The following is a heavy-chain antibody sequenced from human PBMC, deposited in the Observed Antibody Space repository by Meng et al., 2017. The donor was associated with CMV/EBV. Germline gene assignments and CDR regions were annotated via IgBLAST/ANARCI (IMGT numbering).Heavy chain of an antibody. J-gene: IGHJ6*02. CDR3: ARVQYIAVAGTVGYYYGMDV. D-gene: IGHD6-19*01. V-gene: IGHV3-21*01. CDR2: ISSSSSYI. CDR1: GFTFSSYS. Sequence: GESLKISCAASGFTFSSYSMNWVRQAPGKGLEWVSSISSSSSYIYYAGSVKGRFTISRDNAKNSLYLQMNSLRAEDTAVYYCARVQYIAVAGTVGYYYGMDVWGQGTTVTVSS.